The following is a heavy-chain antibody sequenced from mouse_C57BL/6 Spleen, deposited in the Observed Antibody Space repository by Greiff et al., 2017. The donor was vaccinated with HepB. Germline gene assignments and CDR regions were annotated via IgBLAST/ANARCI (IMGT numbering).Heavy chain of an antibody. CDR1: GYTFTNYW. Sequence: QVQLQQSGAELVRPGTSVKMSCKASGYTFTNYWIGWAKQRPGHGLEWIGDIYPGGGYTNYNEKFKGKATLTADKSSSTAYMQFSRLTSEDSAIYYCARSGTTVVATRDWYFDVWGTGTTVTVSS. D-gene: IGHD1-1*01. J-gene: IGHJ1*03. CDR2: IYPGGGYT. CDR3: ARSGTTVVATRDWYFDV. V-gene: IGHV1-63*01.